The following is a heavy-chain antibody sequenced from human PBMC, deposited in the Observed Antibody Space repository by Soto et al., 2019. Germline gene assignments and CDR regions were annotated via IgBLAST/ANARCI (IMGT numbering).Heavy chain of an antibody. CDR1: GFHFGSHA. D-gene: IGHD3-3*01. Sequence: EVQLLESGGGLVQPGGSLRLSCAASGFHFGSHAMSWVRQAPGKGLEWVSLVSGNGGTTNYADSVKGRFTISRDNSQKTLYLQMNSLRAEDTAIYCCAKGKAHTLFGVDTLFDYWGQGTLVTVSS. J-gene: IGHJ4*02. CDR2: VSGNGGTT. V-gene: IGHV3-23*01. CDR3: AKGKAHTLFGVDTLFDY.